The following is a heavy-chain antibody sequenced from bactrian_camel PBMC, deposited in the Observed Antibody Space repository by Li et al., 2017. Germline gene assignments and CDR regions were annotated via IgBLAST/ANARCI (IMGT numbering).Heavy chain of an antibody. CDR2: IDSDDGSA. Sequence: VQLVESGGGSVQAGGSLTLSCVASGVTYNSYCMGWFRQPPGNEREGVAVIDSDDGSADFTDAVKGRFTISRDHTKNSLTLRMDNLKPEDTAMCYCAADLPMTTGQAGGRWCRTVPYMTITTWARGPRSPSP. CDR3: AADLPMTTGQAGGRWCRTVPYMTITT. CDR1: GVTYNSYC. V-gene: IGHV3S31*01. J-gene: IGHJ4*01. D-gene: IGHD4*01.